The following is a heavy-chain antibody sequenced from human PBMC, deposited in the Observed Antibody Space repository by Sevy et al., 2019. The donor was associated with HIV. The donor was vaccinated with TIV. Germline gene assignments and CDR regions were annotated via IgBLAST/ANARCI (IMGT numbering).Heavy chain of an antibody. J-gene: IGHJ4*02. Sequence: EGSLRLSCAASGFSFSSHGMHWVRQAPGKGLEWQSVISYDGNKKYYADSVKGRFTISRDNSKNTLYLQMNSLRPEDTAVYYCARDGGWYNYAPSDNWGQGTLVTVSS. D-gene: IGHD1-1*01. CDR1: GFSFSSHG. V-gene: IGHV3-30*03. CDR2: ISYDGNKK. CDR3: ARDGGWYNYAPSDN.